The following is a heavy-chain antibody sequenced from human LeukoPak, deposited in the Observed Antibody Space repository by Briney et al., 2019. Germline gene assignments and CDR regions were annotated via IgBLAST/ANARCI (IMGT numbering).Heavy chain of an antibody. CDR2: ISSSSSYI. V-gene: IGHV3-21*01. J-gene: IGHJ6*03. CDR3: ADYSPYYYYMDV. D-gene: IGHD2-15*01. Sequence: GGSLRLSCAASGFTFSSYGMSWVRQAPGKGLEWVSSISSSSSYIYYADSVKGRFTISRDNAKNSLYLQMNSLRAEDTAVYYCADYSPYYYYMDVWGKGTTVTVSS. CDR1: GFTFSSYG.